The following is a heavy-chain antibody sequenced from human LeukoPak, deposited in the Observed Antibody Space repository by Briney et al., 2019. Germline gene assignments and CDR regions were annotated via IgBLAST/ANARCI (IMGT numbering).Heavy chain of an antibody. CDR1: GFTFSSYW. CDR2: IKQDGSEK. J-gene: IGHJ4*02. D-gene: IGHD5-24*01. V-gene: IGHV3-7*01. Sequence: GGSLRLSCAASGFTFSSYWMSWVRQAPGKGLEWVANIKQDGSEKYYVGSVKGRFTISRDNAKNSLYLQMNSLRAEDTAVYYCARTRWLQLTYYFDYWGQGTLVTVSS. CDR3: ARTRWLQLTYYFDY.